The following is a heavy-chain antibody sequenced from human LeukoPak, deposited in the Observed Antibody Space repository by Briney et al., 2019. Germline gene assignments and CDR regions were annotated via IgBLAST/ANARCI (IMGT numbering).Heavy chain of an antibody. J-gene: IGHJ4*02. CDR1: GFTFSSYA. CDR3: AMMYSSTWYGY. Sequence: WGSLRLSCAASGFTFSSYAMNWVRQAPGKGLEWVSAISGSGGSTYYADSVKGRFTISRDNSKNTLSLQMNSLRAEDTAVYYCAMMYSSTWYGYWGQGTLVTVSS. CDR2: ISGSGGST. V-gene: IGHV3-23*01. D-gene: IGHD6-13*01.